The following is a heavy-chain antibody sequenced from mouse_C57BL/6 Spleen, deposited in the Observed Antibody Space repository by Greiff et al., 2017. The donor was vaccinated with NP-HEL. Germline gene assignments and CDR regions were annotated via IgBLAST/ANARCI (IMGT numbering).Heavy chain of an antibody. CDR1: GYTFTSYW. D-gene: IGHD1-1*01. CDR3: ARTPYYGSSFYAMDY. Sequence: VQLQQSGAELVKPGASVKMSCKASGYTFTSYWITWVKQRPGQGLEWIGDIYPGSGSTNYNEKFKSKATLTVDTSSSTAYMQLSSLTSEDSAVYYCARTPYYGSSFYAMDYWGQGTSVTVSS. CDR2: IYPGSGST. V-gene: IGHV1-55*01. J-gene: IGHJ4*01.